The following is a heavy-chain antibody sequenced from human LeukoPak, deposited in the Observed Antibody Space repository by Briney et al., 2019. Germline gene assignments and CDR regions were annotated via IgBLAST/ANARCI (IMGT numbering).Heavy chain of an antibody. Sequence: ASVKVSCKASGYTFTSYDINWVRQAPGQGLEWLGWVSAYHGITSYAQKLQGRVTMTTDTPTNTVYMELRSLRSDDTAVYYCAREHYYDSNGSDYWGQGTLVTVSS. D-gene: IGHD3-22*01. CDR1: GYTFTSYD. J-gene: IGHJ4*02. CDR2: VSAYHGIT. CDR3: AREHYYDSNGSDY. V-gene: IGHV1-18*01.